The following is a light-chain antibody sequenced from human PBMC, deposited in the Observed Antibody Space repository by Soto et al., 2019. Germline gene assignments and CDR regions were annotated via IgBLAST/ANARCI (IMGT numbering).Light chain of an antibody. J-gene: IGKJ5*01. CDR2: DAS. V-gene: IGKV3-11*01. Sequence: EIVLTQSPATLSLSPGERATLXCRASQSVGRYLAWYQQKPGQAPRLLIYDASNRATGIPARFSGSGSGTDFTLTISRLEPEDFAVYYCQQRSNWPITFGQGTRLEIK. CDR3: QQRSNWPIT. CDR1: QSVGRY.